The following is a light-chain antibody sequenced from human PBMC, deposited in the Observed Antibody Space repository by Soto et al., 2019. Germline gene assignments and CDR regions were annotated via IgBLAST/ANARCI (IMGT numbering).Light chain of an antibody. V-gene: IGKV3-20*01. CDR2: ATS. CDR3: QQYGSSQYT. Sequence: EIVLTQSPGTLSLSPGERATLSCRASQSVSRSYLAWYQQNPGQPPSLLIYATSSRATGIPDRFSGSGSGTDFTLTISRVEVEDFSVYYCQQYGSSQYTFGQGTKLEIK. CDR1: QSVSRSY. J-gene: IGKJ2*01.